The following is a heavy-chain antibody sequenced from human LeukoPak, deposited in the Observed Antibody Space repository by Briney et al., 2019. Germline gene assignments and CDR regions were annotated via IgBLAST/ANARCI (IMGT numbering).Heavy chain of an antibody. D-gene: IGHD5-18*01. CDR2: IIPILGIA. CDR3: ASLDTAMPLDY. V-gene: IGHV1-69*04. J-gene: IGHJ4*02. Sequence: GASVKVSCKASGGTFSSYAISWVRQAPRQGLEWMGRIIPILGIANYAQKFQGRVTITADKSTSTAYMELSSLRSEDTAVYYCASLDTAMPLDYWGQGTLVTVSS. CDR1: GGTFSSYA.